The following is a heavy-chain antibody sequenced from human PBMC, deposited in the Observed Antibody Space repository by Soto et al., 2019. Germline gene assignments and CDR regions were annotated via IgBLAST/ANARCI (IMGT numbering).Heavy chain of an antibody. CDR2: ISSSGSTI. D-gene: IGHD5-12*01. V-gene: IGHV3-11*01. CDR1: GFTFSDYY. Sequence: QVQLVESGGGLVQPGGSLRLSCAASGFTFSDYYMSWIRQAPGKGLEWVSYISSSGSTISYADSVKGRFTISRDNTKXXLCLQMSSLRAEDTAVYYCARDPGGATYYYYGMDVWGQGTTVTVSS. CDR3: ARDPGGATYYYYGMDV. J-gene: IGHJ6*02.